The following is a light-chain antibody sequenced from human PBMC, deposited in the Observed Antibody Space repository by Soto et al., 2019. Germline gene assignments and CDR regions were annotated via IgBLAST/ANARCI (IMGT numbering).Light chain of an antibody. CDR3: QQRSNWPWT. J-gene: IGKJ5*01. V-gene: IGKV3-11*01. Sequence: EIVLTQSPATLSLSPGERATLSCRPSQSVSSYLAWYQQKPGQAPRLLIYDVSKRATGIPARFSGSGSGTDFTLTISSLEPEDFAAYYCQQRSNWPWTFGQGTRWRL. CDR2: DVS. CDR1: QSVSSY.